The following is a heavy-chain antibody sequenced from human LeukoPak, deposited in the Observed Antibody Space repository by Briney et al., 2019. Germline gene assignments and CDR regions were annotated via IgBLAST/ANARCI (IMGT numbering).Heavy chain of an antibody. Sequence: GGSLRLSCAASGFTFSSYSMNWVRQAPGKGLEWVSYISSSSSTIYYADSVKGRFTISRDNAKNSLYLQMNSLGAEDTAVYYCARGTHYSFDIWGQGTTVTVSS. CDR1: GFTFSSYS. J-gene: IGHJ3*02. CDR3: ARGTHYSFDI. V-gene: IGHV3-48*01. D-gene: IGHD1-1*01. CDR2: ISSSSSTI.